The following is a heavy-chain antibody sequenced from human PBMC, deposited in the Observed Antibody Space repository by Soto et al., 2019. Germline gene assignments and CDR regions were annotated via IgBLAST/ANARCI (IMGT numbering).Heavy chain of an antibody. CDR1: GGSISSSSYY. V-gene: IGHV4-39*01. J-gene: IGHJ4*02. D-gene: IGHD6-13*01. Sequence: SETLSLTCTVSGGSISSSSYYWGWIRQPPGKGLEWIGSIYYSGSTYYNPSLKSRVTISVDTSKNQFSLKLSSVTAADTAVYYCDRSHSRLFDYWGQGTLVTVSS. CDR3: DRSHSRLFDY. CDR2: IYYSGST.